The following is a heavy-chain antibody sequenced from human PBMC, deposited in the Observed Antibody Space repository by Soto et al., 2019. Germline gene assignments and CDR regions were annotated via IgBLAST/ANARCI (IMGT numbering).Heavy chain of an antibody. CDR1: GNTFTSYD. CDR2: INPNSGNI. J-gene: IGHJ4*02. CDR3: ARGRSSGSYYLLDY. D-gene: IGHD3-10*01. V-gene: IGHV1-8*01. Sequence: ASVKVSCKASGNTFTSYDINWVRQATGHGLEWMGWINPNSGNIGYAQKFQGRVTMTRDTAIRTAYMEVSRLRSDDTAVYYCARGRSSGSYYLLDYWGQGTLVTVSS.